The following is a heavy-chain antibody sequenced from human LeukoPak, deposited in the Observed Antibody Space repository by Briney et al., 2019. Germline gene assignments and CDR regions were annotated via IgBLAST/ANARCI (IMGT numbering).Heavy chain of an antibody. CDR1: GFTFSSYA. J-gene: IGHJ4*02. D-gene: IGHD2-15*01. V-gene: IGHV3-23*01. Sequence: GGSLRLSCAASGFTFSSYAMSWVRQAPGKGLEWVSAISGSGGSTYYADSVKGRFTISRDNSKNTLYLQMNSLRAEDTAVYYCASTDCSGGSCYLPFDYWGQGTLVTVSS. CDR2: ISGSGGST. CDR3: ASTDCSGGSCYLPFDY.